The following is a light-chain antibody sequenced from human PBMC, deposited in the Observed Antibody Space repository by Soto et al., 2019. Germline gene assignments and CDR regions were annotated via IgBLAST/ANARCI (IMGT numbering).Light chain of an antibody. Sequence: DIQMTQSPLTLSASVGDRVTITCRASQTISRWLAWYQQKPGKAPKLLIYRASSLESGVPARFSGSGSGTEFTLTISSLQSDDSATYYCQQYQTWTFGQGTKVEIK. CDR1: QTISRW. CDR3: QQYQTWT. V-gene: IGKV1-5*03. J-gene: IGKJ1*01. CDR2: RAS.